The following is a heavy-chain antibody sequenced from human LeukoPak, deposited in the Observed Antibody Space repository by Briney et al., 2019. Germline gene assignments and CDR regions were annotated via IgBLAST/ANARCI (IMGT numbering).Heavy chain of an antibody. CDR2: ISTRSTYI. J-gene: IGHJ6*04. CDR1: GFTFSSYA. Sequence: GGSLRLSCAASGFTFSSYAMNWVRQAPGKGLEWVSSISTRSTYIYYADSVEGRFTISRDNAKNSLFLQMNSLRAEDTAVYFCAKSTRAVMAMMDVWGKGTTVTVSS. V-gene: IGHV3-21*01. D-gene: IGHD3-16*01. CDR3: AKSTRAVMAMMDV.